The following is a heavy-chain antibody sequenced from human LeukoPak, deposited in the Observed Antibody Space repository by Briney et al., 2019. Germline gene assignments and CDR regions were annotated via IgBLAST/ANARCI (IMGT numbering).Heavy chain of an antibody. Sequence: GGSLRLSCAAAGVTVSSNYMSWVRQAPGKGLEWVSVIYSGGSTYYADSVKGRFTISRDNSKNTLYLQMNSLRAEDTAVYYCARGAPSGGNLFEYWGQGTLVTVSS. CDR2: IYSGGST. CDR1: GVTVSSNY. CDR3: ARGAPSGGNLFEY. J-gene: IGHJ4*02. D-gene: IGHD1-14*01. V-gene: IGHV3-53*01.